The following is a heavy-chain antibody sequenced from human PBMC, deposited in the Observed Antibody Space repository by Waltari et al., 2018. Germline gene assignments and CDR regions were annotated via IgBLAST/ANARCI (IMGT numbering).Heavy chain of an antibody. Sequence: QVQLVQSGAEVKKPGASVKVSCKASGYTFTTSTMQWVRQAPGQRPEWMGWIIGGSGDTKYAKKFEDRITITRDTSASIAYLELSSLRSEDTAVYFCGREAREGRAPMAYFDYWGQGTLVTVSS. CDR1: GYTFTTST. CDR2: IIGGSGDT. CDR3: GREAREGRAPMAYFDY. V-gene: IGHV1-3*01. J-gene: IGHJ4*02. D-gene: IGHD3-10*01.